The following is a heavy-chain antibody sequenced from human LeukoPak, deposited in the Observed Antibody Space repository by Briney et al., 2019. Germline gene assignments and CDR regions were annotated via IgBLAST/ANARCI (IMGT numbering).Heavy chain of an antibody. CDR2: IQSDGTTT. J-gene: IGHJ4*02. V-gene: IGHV3-74*01. D-gene: IGHD3-10*01. CDR1: AFSFSDYW. CDR3: ARTLPGSFFDF. Sequence: PGGSLRPPCVTSAFSFSDYWMHWVRQAPGKGLVWVSRIQSDGTTTYADSVKGRFTLSRDTAKNTFYLQMNSLRAEDTAMYFCARTLPGSFFDFWGQGSLVTVSS.